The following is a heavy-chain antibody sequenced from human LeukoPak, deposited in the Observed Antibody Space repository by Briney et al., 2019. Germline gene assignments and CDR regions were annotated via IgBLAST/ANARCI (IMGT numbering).Heavy chain of an antibody. CDR1: GFTFSSYG. CDR2: IWYDGSNK. CDR3: ARGGTRHYFQH. Sequence: GGSLRLSCAASGFTFSSYGMHWVRQAPGKGLEWVAVIWYDGSNKYYADSVKGRFTISRDNSKNTLYLQMNSLRAEDTAVYYCARGGTRHYFQHWGQGTLVTVSS. V-gene: IGHV3-33*01. J-gene: IGHJ1*01. D-gene: IGHD2-2*01.